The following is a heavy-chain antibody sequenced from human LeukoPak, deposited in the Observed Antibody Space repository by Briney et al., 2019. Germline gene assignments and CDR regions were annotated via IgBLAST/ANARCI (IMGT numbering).Heavy chain of an antibody. V-gene: IGHV5-51*01. CDR3: ARRHFLAEDGGYSYGSLDY. CDR2: IYPGDSDT. J-gene: IGHJ4*02. Sequence: RGESLKISCKGSGYTFTSYWIGWVRQMPGKGLEWMGIIYPGDSDTRYSPSFQGQVTISADKSISTAYLQWSSLKASDTAMYYCARRHFLAEDGGYSYGSLDYWGQGTLVTVSS. D-gene: IGHD5-18*01. CDR1: GYTFTSYW.